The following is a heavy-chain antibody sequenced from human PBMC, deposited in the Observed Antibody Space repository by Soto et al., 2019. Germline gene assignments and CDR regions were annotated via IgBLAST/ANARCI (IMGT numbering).Heavy chain of an antibody. J-gene: IGHJ5*02. CDR2: IWYDGSNK. Sequence: GGSLRLSCAASGFTFSSYGMHWVRQAPGKGLEWVAVIWYDGSNKYYADSVKGRFTISRDNSKYTLYLQMNSLGVDDTAVYYCAKDPVYGDGKWGFGPWGQGTLVTVSS. CDR1: GFTFSSYG. D-gene: IGHD4-17*01. CDR3: AKDPVYGDGKWGFGP. V-gene: IGHV3-33*06.